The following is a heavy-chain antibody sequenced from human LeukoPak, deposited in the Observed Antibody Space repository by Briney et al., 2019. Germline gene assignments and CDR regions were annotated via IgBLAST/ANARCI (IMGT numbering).Heavy chain of an antibody. J-gene: IGHJ3*02. D-gene: IGHD4-23*01. V-gene: IGHV4-59*08. CDR3: ARWGIRETVVTLPDAFDI. CDR1: GGSISSYY. CDR2: IYYSGST. Sequence: SETLSLTCTVSGGSISSYYWSWIRQPPGKGLEWVGYIYYSGSTNYNPSLKSRVTISVDTYKNQFSLKLSSVTAADTAVYYCARWGIRETVVTLPDAFDIWGQGTMVTVSS.